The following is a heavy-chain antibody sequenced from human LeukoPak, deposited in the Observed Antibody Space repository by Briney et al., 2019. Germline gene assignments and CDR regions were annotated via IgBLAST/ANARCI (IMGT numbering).Heavy chain of an antibody. CDR1: GYTFTGFY. J-gene: IGHJ2*01. V-gene: IGHV1-2*02. CDR2: INPNSGGT. D-gene: IGHD1-14*01. CDR3: ARPLTTSGWYFDL. Sequence: ASVKVSCKASGYTFTGFYIHWVRQAPGQGLEWMGWINPNSGGTNYAQKFQGRVTMTRDTSISTAYMELSSLRSDDTAIYYCARPLTTSGWYFDLWGRGTLVTVS.